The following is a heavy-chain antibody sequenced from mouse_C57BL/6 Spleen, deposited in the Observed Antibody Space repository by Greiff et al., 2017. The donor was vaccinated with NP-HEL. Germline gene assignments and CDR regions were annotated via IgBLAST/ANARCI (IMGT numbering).Heavy chain of an antibody. Sequence: QVQLQQSGAELARPGASVKLSCKASGYTFTSYGISWVKQRTGQGLEWIGEIYPRSGNTYYNEKFKGKATLTADKSSSTAYMELRSLTSEDSAVYFCARWGDYDVGDWYFDVWGTGTTVTVSS. CDR3: ARWGDYDVGDWYFDV. D-gene: IGHD2-4*01. CDR1: GYTFTSYG. V-gene: IGHV1-81*01. CDR2: IYPRSGNT. J-gene: IGHJ1*03.